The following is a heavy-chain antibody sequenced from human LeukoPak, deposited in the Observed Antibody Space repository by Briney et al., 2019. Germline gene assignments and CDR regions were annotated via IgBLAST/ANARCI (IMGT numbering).Heavy chain of an antibody. Sequence: ASVKVSCKASGYIFDIYALIWVRQAPGQGLEWMGWISAYNGNTNYAQKLQGRVTMTTDTSTSTAYMELRSLRSDDTAVYYCAREFFPRSDNAFDIWGQGTMVTVSP. CDR2: ISAYNGNT. J-gene: IGHJ3*02. CDR1: GYIFDIYA. CDR3: AREFFPRSDNAFDI. V-gene: IGHV1-18*01. D-gene: IGHD2-15*01.